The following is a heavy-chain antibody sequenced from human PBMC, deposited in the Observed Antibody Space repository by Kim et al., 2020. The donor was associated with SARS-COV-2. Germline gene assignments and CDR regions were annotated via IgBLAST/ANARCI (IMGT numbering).Heavy chain of an antibody. CDR2: MNPNSGNT. V-gene: IGHV1-8*01. CDR3: ARGRGGLITMVRIGWFDP. J-gene: IGHJ5*02. Sequence: ASVKVSCKASGYTFTSYDINWVRQATGQGLEWMGWMNPNSGNTGYAQKFQGRVTMTRNTSISTAYMELSSLRSEDTAVYYCARGRGGLITMVRIGWFDPWGQGTLVTVSS. CDR1: GYTFTSYD. D-gene: IGHD3-10*01.